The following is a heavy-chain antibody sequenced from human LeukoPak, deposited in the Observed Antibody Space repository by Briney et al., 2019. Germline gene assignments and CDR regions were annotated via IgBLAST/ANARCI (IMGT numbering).Heavy chain of an antibody. Sequence: GGSLRLSCAASGFIFSSYSMNWVRQAPGKGLEWVSSISSSSSYIYYADSVKGRFTVSRDNSKNTLYLQMNSLRAEDTAVYYCAKDHIMITFVYYFDYWGQGTLVTVSS. D-gene: IGHD3-16*01. CDR2: ISSSSSYI. CDR1: GFIFSSYS. V-gene: IGHV3-21*01. J-gene: IGHJ4*02. CDR3: AKDHIMITFVYYFDY.